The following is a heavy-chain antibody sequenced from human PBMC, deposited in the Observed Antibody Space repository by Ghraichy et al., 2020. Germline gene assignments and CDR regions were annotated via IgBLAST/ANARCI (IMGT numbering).Heavy chain of an antibody. D-gene: IGHD6-19*01. CDR2: IYYSGST. Sequence: NLSLTCTVSGGSISSNSYYWGWIRQPPGKGLEWIGTIYYSGSTYYNPSLKSRVTISVDTSKNQFSLRLSSVTAADTAVYYCARYSSGWSRWFDPWGQGTLVTVSS. CDR3: ARYSSGWSRWFDP. J-gene: IGHJ5*02. V-gene: IGHV4-39*01. CDR1: GGSISSNSYY.